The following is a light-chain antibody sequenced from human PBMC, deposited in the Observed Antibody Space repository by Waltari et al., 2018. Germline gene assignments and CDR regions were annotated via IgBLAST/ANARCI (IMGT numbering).Light chain of an antibody. Sequence: QLVLTQSPSASASLGASVKLTCTLSSWHSTTIIAWLQQQPEKCPRYLMNVNSDGSHYKGVGIPDLFSGYSSGAERYLTISSLQSEDEADYYCQTGGHGTWVFGGGTRLTVL. CDR3: QTGGHGTWV. CDR2: VNSDGSH. V-gene: IGLV4-69*01. CDR1: SWHSTTI. J-gene: IGLJ3*02.